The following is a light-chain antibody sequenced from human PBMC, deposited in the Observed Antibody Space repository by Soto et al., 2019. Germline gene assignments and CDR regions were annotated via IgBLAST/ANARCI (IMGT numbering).Light chain of an antibody. J-gene: IGKJ1*01. CDR2: DAS. CDR3: QVRDVWPS. CDR1: QSVSTS. Sequence: IVLTQSPVTLALSPGERAVLPCRASQSVSTSLAWYQHKPGQAPRLFIYDASKRAPGIPARFSGSGSGTDFTLTISSLEPEDFAVYYCQVRDVWPSFGQGTKVEI. V-gene: IGKV3-11*01.